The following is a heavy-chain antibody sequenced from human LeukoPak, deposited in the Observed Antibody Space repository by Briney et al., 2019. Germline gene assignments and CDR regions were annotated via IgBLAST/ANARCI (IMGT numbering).Heavy chain of an antibody. J-gene: IGHJ3*02. Sequence: ASVKVSCKASGGTFSSYAISWVRQAPGQGLEWMGRIIPILGIANYAQKFQGRVTITADKSTSTAYMELSSLRSEDTAVYYCARERITMIVVARQAFDIWGQGTMVTVSS. V-gene: IGHV1-69*04. CDR1: GGTFSSYA. CDR3: ARERITMIVVARQAFDI. CDR2: IIPILGIA. D-gene: IGHD3-22*01.